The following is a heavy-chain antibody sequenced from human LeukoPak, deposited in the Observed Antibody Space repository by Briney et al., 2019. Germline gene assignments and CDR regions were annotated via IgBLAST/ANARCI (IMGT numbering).Heavy chain of an antibody. Sequence: ASVKVSCKASGYTFTSYGISWVRQAPGQGLEWMGWISAYNGNTNYAQELQGRVTMTTDTSTSTAYMELRSLRSDDTAVYYSARGIVVVPAEPGDYFDYWGQGTLVAVSS. V-gene: IGHV1-18*04. CDR2: ISAYNGNT. J-gene: IGHJ4*02. CDR1: GYTFTSYG. CDR3: ARGIVVVPAEPGDYFDY. D-gene: IGHD2-2*01.